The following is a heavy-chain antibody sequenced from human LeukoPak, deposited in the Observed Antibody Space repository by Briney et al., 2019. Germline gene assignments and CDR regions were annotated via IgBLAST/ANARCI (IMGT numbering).Heavy chain of an antibody. CDR2: ISGSGGDT. V-gene: IGHV3-23*01. Sequence: GGSLRLSCAASGFTFSSYAMSWVRQAPGKGLEWVSSISGSGGDTYYAGSVKGRFTISRDNSKNTLYVQMNSLRAEDTAVYYCATTARYFSGYWGQGTLVTVSS. CDR1: GFTFSSYA. D-gene: IGHD6-25*01. J-gene: IGHJ4*02. CDR3: ATTARYFSGY.